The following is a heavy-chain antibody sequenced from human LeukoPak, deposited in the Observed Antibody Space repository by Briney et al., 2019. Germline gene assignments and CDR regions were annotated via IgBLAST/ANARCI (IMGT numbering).Heavy chain of an antibody. V-gene: IGHV5-51*01. CDR1: GYIFTSYW. J-gene: IGHJ2*01. Sequence: GASLKISCQGSGYIFTSYWIGWVRQMPGKGLEWMGIIYPGDSDTRYSPSFQGQVTISADKSISTAYLQWSSLKASDTAMYYCARRTYYYDSSGWGTGSTWYFDLWGRGTLVTVSS. D-gene: IGHD3-22*01. CDR2: IYPGDSDT. CDR3: ARRTYYYDSSGWGTGSTWYFDL.